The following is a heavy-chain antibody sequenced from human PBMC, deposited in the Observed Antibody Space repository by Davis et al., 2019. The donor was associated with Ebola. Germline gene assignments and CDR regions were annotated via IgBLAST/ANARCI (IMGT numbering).Heavy chain of an antibody. V-gene: IGHV3-7*01. D-gene: IGHD3-3*02. Sequence: GGSLRLSCAASGFTFSSHWMSWVRRTPGKGLEWVANIKQDGSEEQYVDSMKGRFTISRDNAKNSLYLQVNSLRAEDTAVYYCTTAGRSISSNFWGQGTLVTVSS. CDR3: TTAGRSISSNF. CDR1: GFTFSSHW. J-gene: IGHJ4*02. CDR2: IKQDGSEE.